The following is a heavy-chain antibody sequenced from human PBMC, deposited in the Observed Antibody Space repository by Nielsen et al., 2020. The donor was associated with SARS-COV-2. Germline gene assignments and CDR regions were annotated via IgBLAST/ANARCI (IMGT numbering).Heavy chain of an antibody. J-gene: IGHJ4*02. Sequence: GESLKISCAASGFTFSPYGMHWVRQAPGKGLEWMGRFDPEDGETMYAQKFQGRVTMTEDRSTDTAYMELSSLRSDDTAVYYCARAPQRSYDSSGYYAYYFDYWGQGTLVTVSS. CDR2: FDPEDGET. CDR1: GFTFSPYG. D-gene: IGHD3-22*01. V-gene: IGHV1-24*01. CDR3: ARAPQRSYDSSGYYAYYFDY.